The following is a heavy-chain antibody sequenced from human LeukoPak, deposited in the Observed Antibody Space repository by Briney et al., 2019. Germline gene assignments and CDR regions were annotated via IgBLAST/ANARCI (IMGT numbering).Heavy chain of an antibody. D-gene: IGHD3-10*01. J-gene: IGHJ3*02. CDR2: IYYSGST. CDR1: GGSISSSSSY. CDR3: ASVQPMVPDAFDI. V-gene: IGHV4-39*07. Sequence: PSETLSLTCTVSGGSISSSSSYWGWIRQPPGKGLEWIGNIYYSGSTNYNPSLKSRVTISVDTSKNQFSLKLSSVTAADTAVYYCASVQPMVPDAFDIWGQGTMVTVSS.